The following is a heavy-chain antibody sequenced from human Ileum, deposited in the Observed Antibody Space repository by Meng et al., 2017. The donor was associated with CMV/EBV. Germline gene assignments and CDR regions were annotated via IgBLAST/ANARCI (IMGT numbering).Heavy chain of an antibody. J-gene: IGHJ4*02. V-gene: IGHV4-30-4*08. D-gene: IGHD3-10*01. CDR1: GGSISSGDYY. CDR3: ARERRYHGSGSYYTAH. CDR2: IYYSGST. Sequence: VQLQESGPGLVKPSQTLSLTCTVSGGSISSGDYYWSWIRQPPGKGLEWIGYIYYSGSTYYNPSLKSRVTISVDTSKNQFSLKLSSVTAADTAVYYCARERRYHGSGSYYTAHWGQGTLVTVSS.